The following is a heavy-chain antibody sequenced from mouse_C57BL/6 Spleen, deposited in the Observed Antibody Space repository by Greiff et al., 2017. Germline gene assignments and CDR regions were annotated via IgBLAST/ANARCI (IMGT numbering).Heavy chain of an antibody. V-gene: IGHV14-4*01. CDR2: IDPENGDT. J-gene: IGHJ2*01. CDR3: TTKGTTIVSRFDY. CDR1: GFNIKDDY. D-gene: IGHD1-1*01. Sequence: VQLKESGAELVRPGASVKLSCTASGFNIKDDYMHWVKQRPEQGLEWICWIDPENGDTEYASKFQGKATITADPTSNTAYLLLSSLTSEDPAGYYCTTKGTTIVSRFDYWGQGTTLTVSA.